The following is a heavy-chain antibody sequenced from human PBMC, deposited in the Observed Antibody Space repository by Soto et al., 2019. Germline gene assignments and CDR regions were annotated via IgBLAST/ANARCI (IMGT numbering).Heavy chain of an antibody. D-gene: IGHD1-7*01. V-gene: IGHV3-33*01. CDR1: GFTFSTFG. J-gene: IGHJ4*02. CDR2: IWNGRNSE. Sequence: PGGSLRLSCASSGFTFSTFGMHLVRQSPGKGLEWVAVIWNGRNSEDYADSVKGRFTISRDNSRNTLYLQMNSLRAEDTAMYYCVTERRNYEFDYWGQGILVTSPQ. CDR3: VTERRNYEFDY.